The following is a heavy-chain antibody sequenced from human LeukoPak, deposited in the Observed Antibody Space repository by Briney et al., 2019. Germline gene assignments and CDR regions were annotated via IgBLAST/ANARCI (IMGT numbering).Heavy chain of an antibody. D-gene: IGHD5-18*01. CDR3: ARHLTDTAIHDYYYYYTDV. V-gene: IGHV1-2*02. Sequence: ASVKVSCKASGYTFTGSYLHWVRQAPGQGLEWMGWINPNSGGTNYAQKFQGRVTMTRDTSISTAYMELSRLRSDDTAVYYCARHLTDTAIHDYYYYYTDVWGKGTTVTVSS. J-gene: IGHJ6*03. CDR1: GYTFTGSY. CDR2: INPNSGGT.